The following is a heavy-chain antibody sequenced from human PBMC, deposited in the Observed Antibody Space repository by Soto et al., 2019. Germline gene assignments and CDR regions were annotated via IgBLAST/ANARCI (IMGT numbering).Heavy chain of an antibody. D-gene: IGHD6-13*01. J-gene: IGHJ3*02. CDR2: INPNSGGT. CDR1: GYTFTGYY. CDR3: ASYSTPDNNDAFDI. V-gene: IGHV1-2*04. Sequence: EASVKVSCKASGYTFTGYYMHWVRQAPGQGLEWMGWINPNSGGTNYAQKFQGWVTMTRDTSISTAYMELSRLRSDDTAVYYCASYSTPDNNDAFDIWGQGTMVTVSS.